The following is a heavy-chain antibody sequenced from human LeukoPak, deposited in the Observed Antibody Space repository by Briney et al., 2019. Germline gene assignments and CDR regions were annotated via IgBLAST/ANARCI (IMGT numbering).Heavy chain of an antibody. D-gene: IGHD3-10*01. Sequence: GGSLRLSCAASGFTFSSYAMSWVRQAPGKGLEWVSAISGSGGSTYYADSVKGRFTISRDNSKNTLYLQMNSLRAEDTAVYYCAKDRGGTMVRGATDYWGQGTLVTVSS. CDR1: GFTFSSYA. V-gene: IGHV3-23*01. J-gene: IGHJ4*02. CDR2: ISGSGGST. CDR3: AKDRGGTMVRGATDY.